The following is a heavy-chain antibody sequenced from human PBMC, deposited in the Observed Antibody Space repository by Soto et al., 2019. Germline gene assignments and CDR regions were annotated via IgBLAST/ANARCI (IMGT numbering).Heavy chain of an antibody. CDR1: GYCFNSFY. Sequence: SVKVYCKAFGYCFNSFYMPWVRQAPGQGLEWMGVINPSGDGTSYAQKFQGRVTMTRDTSTSTVYMELSSLRSEDTAVYYCARVALGYDYADVWGQGTTVTVSS. V-gene: IGHV1-46*02. CDR3: ARVALGYDYADV. CDR2: INPSGDGT. J-gene: IGHJ6*02. D-gene: IGHD4-17*01.